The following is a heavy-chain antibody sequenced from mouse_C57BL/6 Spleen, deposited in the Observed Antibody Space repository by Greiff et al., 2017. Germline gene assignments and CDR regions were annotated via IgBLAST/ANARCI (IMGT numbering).Heavy chain of an antibody. D-gene: IGHD2-3*01. V-gene: IGHV1-9*01. J-gene: IGHJ3*01. CDR2: IVPRHGGT. Sequence: VQLQQSGAELMKPGASVKLSCKASGYTFTGYWIEWVQQRPVHGLEWIGEIVPRHGGTHYKEKFKGKSTFTADTSSNTAYMPLSSLTTENSAVYYCARGCLLRWFAYWGQGTLVTVSA. CDR3: ARGCLLRWFAY. CDR1: GYTFTGYW.